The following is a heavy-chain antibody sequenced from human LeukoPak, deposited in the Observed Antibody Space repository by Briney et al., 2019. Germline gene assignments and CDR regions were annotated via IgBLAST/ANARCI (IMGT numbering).Heavy chain of an antibody. CDR3: AKALGVAGSGSPHDY. Sequence: GGSLRLSCAASGFTFSSCAMSWVRQAPGKGLEWVSAISGSGGSTYYADPVKGRFTISRDNSKNTLYLQMNSLRAEDTAVYYCAKALGVAGSGSPHDYWGQGTLVTVSS. CDR2: ISGSGGST. V-gene: IGHV3-23*01. J-gene: IGHJ4*02. CDR1: GFTFSSCA. D-gene: IGHD3-10*01.